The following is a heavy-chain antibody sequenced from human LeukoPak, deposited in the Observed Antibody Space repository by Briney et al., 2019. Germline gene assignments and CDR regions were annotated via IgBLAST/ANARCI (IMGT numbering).Heavy chain of an antibody. CDR2: IYYSGST. J-gene: IGHJ5*02. V-gene: IGHV4-30-4*08. D-gene: IGHD6-19*01. Sequence: PSQTLSLTCTVSGGSISSGGYYWSWIRQPPGKGLEWIGYIYYSGSTYYNPSLKSRVTISVDTSKNQFSLKLSSVTAADTAVYYCARDVGSSGWYGGFTVAWGQGTLVTVSS. CDR3: ARDVGSSGWYGGFTVA. CDR1: GGSISSGGYY.